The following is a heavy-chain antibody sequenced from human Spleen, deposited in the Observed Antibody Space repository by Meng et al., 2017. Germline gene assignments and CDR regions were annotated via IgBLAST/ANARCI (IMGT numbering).Heavy chain of an antibody. CDR3: ARDAITVAGTDY. D-gene: IGHD6-19*01. J-gene: IGHJ4*01. V-gene: IGHV4-39*07. CDR2: IYYSGST. Sequence: SETLSLTCTVSGASISSHYWGWIRQPPGKGLEWIGSIYYSGSTYYNPSLKSRVTISADTSKNQFSLKLSSVTAADTAVYYCARDAITVAGTDYWGQGTLVTVSS. CDR1: GASISSHY.